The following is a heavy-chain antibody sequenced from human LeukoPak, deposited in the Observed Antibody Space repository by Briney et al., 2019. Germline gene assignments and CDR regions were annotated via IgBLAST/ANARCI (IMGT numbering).Heavy chain of an antibody. CDR2: ISGSGGNT. J-gene: IGHJ4*02. D-gene: IGHD4-17*01. V-gene: IGHV3-23*01. Sequence: GESLRLSCPASGFAFSGFAMGWVRQAPGKGLEWVSSISGSGGNTYYADSVEGRFTVSRDNSKNTLYLQMNSLRAEDTALYYCARGRGGDYVPSRFDYWGQGTLVTVSS. CDR3: ARGRGGDYVPSRFDY. CDR1: GFAFSGFA.